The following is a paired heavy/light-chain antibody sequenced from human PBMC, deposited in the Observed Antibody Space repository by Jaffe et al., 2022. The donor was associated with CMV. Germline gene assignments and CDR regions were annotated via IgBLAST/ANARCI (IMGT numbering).Light chain of an antibody. CDR1: VLSKQF. CDR3: HSADSSGTSWA. J-gene: IGLJ3*02. Sequence: SHELIQTPSESVSPGQTARITCSGDVLSKQFVYWYQQKPGQAPVLVIYKDNVRPSGIPERLSGSSSGTTATLTISGVQAEDEADYYCHSADSSGTSWAFGGGTKLTVL. V-gene: IGLV3-25*03. CDR2: KDN.
Heavy chain of an antibody. J-gene: IGHJ3*02. CDR2: INRSGGSL. Sequence: DVQLLESGGGLVQPGGSLRLSCLASGFTFSNYAMGWVRQAPGKGLEWVSVINRSGGSLYYGESVKGRFTVSRDNSKNTLYLQMNTLRVDDTALYYCASQPAYDILTGYWEDAFDIWGQGTMVTVSS. V-gene: IGHV3-23*01. CDR1: GFTFSNYA. CDR3: ASQPAYDILTGYWEDAFDI. D-gene: IGHD3-9*01.